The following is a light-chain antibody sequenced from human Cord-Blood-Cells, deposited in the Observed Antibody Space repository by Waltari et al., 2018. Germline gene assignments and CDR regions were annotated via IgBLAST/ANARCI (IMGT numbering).Light chain of an antibody. CDR1: SSDVGSYNL. CDR3: CSYAGSSTGV. CDR2: EGS. J-gene: IGLJ3*02. V-gene: IGLV2-23*01. Sequence: QSALTQPASVSGSPGQSISISCTGTSSDVGSYNLVSWYQQHPGKAPDLMIYEGSKRPRVVAKRFAGSKSGNTASLTISGLQAEDEADYYCCSYAGSSTGVLGGGTKLTVL.